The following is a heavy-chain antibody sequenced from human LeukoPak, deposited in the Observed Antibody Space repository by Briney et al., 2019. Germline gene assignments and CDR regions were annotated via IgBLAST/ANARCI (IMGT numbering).Heavy chain of an antibody. Sequence: GRSLRLSCAASGFTFSSYGMHWVRQAPGKGLEWVAVIWYDGSNKYYTDSVKGRFTISRDNSKNTLYLQMSSLRAEDTAVYYCATDRTSSGWYYFDYWGQGTLVTVSS. J-gene: IGHJ4*02. CDR3: ATDRTSSGWYYFDY. V-gene: IGHV3-33*01. D-gene: IGHD6-19*01. CDR1: GFTFSSYG. CDR2: IWYDGSNK.